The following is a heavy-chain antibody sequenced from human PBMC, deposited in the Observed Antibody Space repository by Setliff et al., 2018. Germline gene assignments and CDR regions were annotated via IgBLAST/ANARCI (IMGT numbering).Heavy chain of an antibody. Sequence: ASVKVSCKTSGYTFTGYHLHWVRQAPGQGLEWMGWIYPKSGATRYAQKFQGRVTLTRDTSITTAYMEVSILTSDDTAVYYCARDPFLVQQFPYYMDVWGKGTTVTVSS. D-gene: IGHD6-13*01. J-gene: IGHJ6*03. CDR1: GYTFTGYH. CDR2: IYPKSGAT. CDR3: ARDPFLVQQFPYYMDV. V-gene: IGHV1-2*02.